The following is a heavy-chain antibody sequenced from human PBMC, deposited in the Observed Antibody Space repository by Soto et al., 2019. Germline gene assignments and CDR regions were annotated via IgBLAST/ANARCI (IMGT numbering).Heavy chain of an antibody. CDR3: ARVTIAAAGTDFDY. J-gene: IGHJ4*02. D-gene: IGHD6-13*01. CDR2: IYYSGST. CDR1: GGSISSGGYY. V-gene: IGHV4-31*03. Sequence: SETLSLTCTVSGGSISSGGYYWSWIRQHPGKGLEWIGYIYYSGSTYYNPSLKSRVTISVDTSKNQFSLKLSSVTAADTAVYYCARVTIAAAGTDFDYWRQGTLVTVSS.